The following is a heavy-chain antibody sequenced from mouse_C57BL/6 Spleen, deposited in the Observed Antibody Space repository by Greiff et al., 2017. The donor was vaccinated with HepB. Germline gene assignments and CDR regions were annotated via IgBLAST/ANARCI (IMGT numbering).Heavy chain of an antibody. J-gene: IGHJ3*01. Sequence: VQLQQPGAELVKPGASVKLSCKASGYTFTSYWMQWVKQRPGQGLEWIGEIDPSDSYTNYNQKFKGKATLTVDTSSSTAYMQLSSLTSEDSAVYYCARPLTRDGGCAYWGQGTLVTVSA. CDR1: GYTFTSYW. CDR2: IDPSDSYT. CDR3: ARPLTRDGGCAY. D-gene: IGHD3-1*01. V-gene: IGHV1-50*01.